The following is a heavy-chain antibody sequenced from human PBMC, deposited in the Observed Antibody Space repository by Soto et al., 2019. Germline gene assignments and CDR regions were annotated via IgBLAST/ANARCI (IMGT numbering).Heavy chain of an antibody. CDR3: ASDLNWPNF. D-gene: IGHD1-20*01. CDR2: IKPDGSER. Sequence: EVQLVESGGGLVQPGGSLRLSCAASGFTFSTYFMTWVRQAPGKGLEWVATIKPDGSERWYVDSVKGRFTISRVNAKNSLYLEMNSLRAEDTAVYFCASDLNWPNFWGQGSLVAVSS. V-gene: IGHV3-7*01. CDR1: GFTFSTYF. J-gene: IGHJ4*02.